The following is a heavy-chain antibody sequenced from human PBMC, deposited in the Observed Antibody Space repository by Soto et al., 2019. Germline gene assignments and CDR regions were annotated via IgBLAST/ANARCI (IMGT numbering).Heavy chain of an antibody. CDR1: GFSFSNFG. CDR3: ARVFRWRDNDAFDI. D-gene: IGHD2-15*01. V-gene: IGHV3-48*02. Sequence: GGSLRLSCAASGFSFSNFGMNWVRQAPGKGPEWISYISTGGHTIYYTDSVEGRFTISRDDAKSSLYLQMISLRDEDLAVYYCARVFRWRDNDAFDIWGRGT. J-gene: IGHJ3*02. CDR2: ISTGGHTI.